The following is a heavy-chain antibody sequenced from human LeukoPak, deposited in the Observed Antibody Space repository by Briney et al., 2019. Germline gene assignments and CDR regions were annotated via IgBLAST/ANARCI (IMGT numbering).Heavy chain of an antibody. CDR1: GFTFSSYG. V-gene: IGHV3-33*01. J-gene: IGHJ6*04. CDR2: IWYDGSNK. D-gene: IGHD3-10*01. Sequence: PGRSLRLSCAASGFTFSSYGMHWVRQAPGKGLEWVAVIWYDGSNKYYADSVKGRFTISRDNSKNTLYLQMNSLRAEDTAVYYCARDTGRGVALYGMDVWGKGTTVTVSS. CDR3: ARDTGRGVALYGMDV.